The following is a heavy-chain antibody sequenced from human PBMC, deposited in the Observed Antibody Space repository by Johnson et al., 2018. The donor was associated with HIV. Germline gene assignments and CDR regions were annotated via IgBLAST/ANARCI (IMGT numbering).Heavy chain of an antibody. V-gene: IGHV3-30-3*01. CDR2: ISYVGNNK. CDR1: GFTFTNFA. J-gene: IGHJ3*02. CDR3: ARIGGSYLVLWAFDI. D-gene: IGHD1-26*01. Sequence: QEKLVESGGGVVQPGRSLRLSCAASGFTFTNFALHWVRQAPGKGLEWVAIISYVGNNKYYADSVKGRFTISRDNSKNTLYMQMNSLKPEDTALYYCARIGGSYLVLWAFDIWGQGTMVTVSS.